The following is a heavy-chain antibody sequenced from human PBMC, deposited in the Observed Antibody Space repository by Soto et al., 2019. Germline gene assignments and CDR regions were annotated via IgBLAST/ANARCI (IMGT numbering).Heavy chain of an antibody. CDR3: ARGGGSGWHGDWFDP. Sequence: QVHLVQSEAEVKKPGASVRVSYKASGYTFTDYYIRWVRQAPGQGLEWMGWTNPNSDGAHYAQKFQGRVTMTRDKSTRTLYMEVNRLRSDDTAVYFCARGGGSGWHGDWFDPWGQGTLVTVSS. V-gene: IGHV1-2*02. CDR2: TNPNSDGA. D-gene: IGHD6-19*01. CDR1: GYTFTDYY. J-gene: IGHJ5*02.